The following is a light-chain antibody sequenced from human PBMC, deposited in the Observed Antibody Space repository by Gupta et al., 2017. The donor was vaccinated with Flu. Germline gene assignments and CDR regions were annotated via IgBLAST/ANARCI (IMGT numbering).Light chain of an antibody. CDR1: QRGSSN. Sequence: ATLSVSPGERATLACRASQRGSSNLAWYQQKPGQAPRLLIYGASTRPTGIPGRFSGTGSETEFTLTISSLQSEDFGVYYCKQYNAWPVWTFGQGTKVEIK. CDR3: KQYNAWPVWT. J-gene: IGKJ1*01. CDR2: GAS. V-gene: IGKV3-15*01.